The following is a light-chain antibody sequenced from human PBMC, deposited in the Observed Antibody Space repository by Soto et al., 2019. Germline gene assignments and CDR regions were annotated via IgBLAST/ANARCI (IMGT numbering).Light chain of an antibody. V-gene: IGKV1-5*03. CDR3: QQYSSYRT. J-gene: IGKJ1*01. CDR1: QSISNW. Sequence: DIQMTQSPSTLSASVGDRVTITCRASQSISNWLAWYQQKPGKAPKILIYKASSLESGVPSRFSGSGSGTEFTLTISSLQPDDFATYYCQQYSSYRTFGQGTNVEIK. CDR2: KAS.